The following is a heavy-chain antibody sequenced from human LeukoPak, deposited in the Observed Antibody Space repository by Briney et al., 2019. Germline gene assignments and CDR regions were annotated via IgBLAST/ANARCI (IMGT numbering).Heavy chain of an antibody. Sequence: ASVKVSCKASGYTFTSYAMHWVRQAPGQRLEVMGWINAGNGNTKYSQKFQGRVTITRDTSASTAYMEMSSLRSEDTAVYYCARSKRGHPGSLDYWGQGTLVTVSS. D-gene: IGHD4-11*01. J-gene: IGHJ4*02. CDR3: ARSKRGHPGSLDY. CDR1: GYTFTSYA. V-gene: IGHV1-3*01. CDR2: INAGNGNT.